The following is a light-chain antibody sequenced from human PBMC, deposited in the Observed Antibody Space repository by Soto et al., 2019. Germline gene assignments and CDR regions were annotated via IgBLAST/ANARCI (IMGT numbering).Light chain of an antibody. J-gene: IGKJ1*01. V-gene: IGKV3-15*01. CDR1: QSVSST. CDR3: QQYNNWPGT. Sequence: EIVITQSPATPSVSPGERATPSFRARQSVSSTLAWYQQKAGQAPRPLIYGASTRATGIPARFSGSGSGTEFTLTISSLQSEDFEVYYCQQYNNWPGTFGQGTKVDIK. CDR2: GAS.